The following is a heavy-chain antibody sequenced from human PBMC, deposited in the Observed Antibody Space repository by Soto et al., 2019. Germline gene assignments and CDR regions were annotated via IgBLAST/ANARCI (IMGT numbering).Heavy chain of an antibody. J-gene: IGHJ3*02. Sequence: QLQLQESGPGLVKPSETLSLTCTVSGGSISSSSYYWGWIRQPPGKGLEWIGSIYYSGSTYYNPSLKSRVTLSVDTSKNQFSLKLSSVTAADTAVYYCARRDDYGYYPGAFDIWGQGTMVTVSS. CDR3: ARRDDYGYYPGAFDI. V-gene: IGHV4-39*01. CDR1: GGSISSSSYY. CDR2: IYYSGST. D-gene: IGHD4-17*01.